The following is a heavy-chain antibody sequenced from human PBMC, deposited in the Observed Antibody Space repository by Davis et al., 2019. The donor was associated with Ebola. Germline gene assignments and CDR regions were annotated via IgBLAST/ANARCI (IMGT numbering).Heavy chain of an antibody. J-gene: IGHJ4*02. V-gene: IGHV4-59*08. CDR3: VKDDVTAGRFNY. D-gene: IGHD1-20*01. Sequence: MPSETLSLTCTVSGSSFSSYYWMWIRQPPGKGLEWVGCMFYNGDTKYNPALESRVTISVDTSKNQFSLRLSSVTAADTAMYYCVKDDVTAGRFNYWGQGSLVTVSS. CDR2: MFYNGDT. CDR1: GSSFSSYY.